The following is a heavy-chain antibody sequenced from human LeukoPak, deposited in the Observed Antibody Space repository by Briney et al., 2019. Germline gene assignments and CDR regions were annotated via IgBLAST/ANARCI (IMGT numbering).Heavy chain of an antibody. V-gene: IGHV6-1*01. CDR2: TYYRSQWYN. D-gene: IGHD4-11*01. CDR3: ARASYTVTTYFFDY. CDR1: GDSVSTNSAA. Sequence: SQTLSLTCAISGDSVSTNSAAWNWIRQSPSRGLEWLGRTYYRSQWYNDYAVSVKSRITINPDTSKNQFSLQLDSVTPEDTAVYYCARASYTVTTYFFDYWGQGTLVTVSS. J-gene: IGHJ4*02.